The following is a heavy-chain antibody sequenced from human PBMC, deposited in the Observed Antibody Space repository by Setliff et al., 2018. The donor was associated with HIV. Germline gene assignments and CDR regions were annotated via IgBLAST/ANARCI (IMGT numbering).Heavy chain of an antibody. Sequence: SETLSLTCTVSGGSIGIGSYYWTWIRQPAGKGLEWIGRIYTSGNINYNPSLKSRVTISVDTSKNQFSLNLSSVTAADTAVYYCAKDHATSSWFTALLDYWGQGTLVTVSS. CDR2: IYTSGNI. CDR3: AKDHATSSWFTALLDY. J-gene: IGHJ4*02. V-gene: IGHV4-61*02. D-gene: IGHD6-13*01. CDR1: GGSIGIGSYY.